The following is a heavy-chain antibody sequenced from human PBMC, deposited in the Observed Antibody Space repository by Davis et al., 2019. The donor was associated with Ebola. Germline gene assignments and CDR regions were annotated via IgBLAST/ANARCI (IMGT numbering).Heavy chain of an antibody. J-gene: IGHJ1*01. CDR2: IYYSGST. D-gene: IGHD2-21*02. Sequence: SETLSLTCTVSGGSVSSGGHYWSWIRQSPGKGLEWIAYIYYSGSTLYNPSLKSRATISVDTSRNQFSLRLSSVTAADTAVYYCAVYTVVVTDIRAEYFQHWGQGTLATVSS. V-gene: IGHV4-61*08. CDR3: AVYTVVVTDIRAEYFQH. CDR1: GGSVSSGGHY.